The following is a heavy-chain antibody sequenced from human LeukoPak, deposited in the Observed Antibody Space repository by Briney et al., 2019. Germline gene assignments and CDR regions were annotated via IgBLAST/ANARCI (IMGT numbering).Heavy chain of an antibody. CDR2: TYYRSKWHN. D-gene: IGHD2-15*01. CDR3: ARSGGWLDN. CDR1: GDSVSSNSAA. V-gene: IGHV6-1*01. Sequence: SQTLSLTCAISGDSVSSNSAAWNWIRHSPSRGLEWLGRTYYRSKWHNDYAVSVKSRISIKPDTSKNQFSLQLNSVTPEDTAVYYCARSGGWLDNWGQGTLVTVSS. J-gene: IGHJ5*02.